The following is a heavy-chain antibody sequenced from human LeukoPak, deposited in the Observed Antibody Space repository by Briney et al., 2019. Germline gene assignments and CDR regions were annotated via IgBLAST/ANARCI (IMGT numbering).Heavy chain of an antibody. J-gene: IGHJ6*03. CDR2: IIPIFGTA. CDR1: GGTFSSYA. Sequence: SVKVSCKASGGTFSSYAISWVRQAPGQGLECMGGIIPIFGTANYAQKFQGRVTITADESTSTAYMELSSLRSEDTAVYYCARGKAAAGTLSYYYYMDVWGKGTTVTVSS. V-gene: IGHV1-69*13. CDR3: ARGKAAAGTLSYYYYMDV. D-gene: IGHD6-13*01.